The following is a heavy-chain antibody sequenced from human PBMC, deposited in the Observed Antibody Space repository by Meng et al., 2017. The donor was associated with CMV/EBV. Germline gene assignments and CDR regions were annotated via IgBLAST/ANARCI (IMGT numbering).Heavy chain of an antibody. V-gene: IGHV4-39*07. CDR3: ASLAGDY. J-gene: IGHJ4*02. CDR2: IYYSGST. Sequence: QLQLQESGPGRVKPSGTLSFTCTVSGGSISSSSYYWGWIRQPPGKGLEWIGSIYYSGSTYYNPSLKSRVTISVDTSKNQFSLKLSSVTAADTAVYYCASLAGDYWGQGTLVTVSS. CDR1: GGSISSSSYY. D-gene: IGHD3-10*01.